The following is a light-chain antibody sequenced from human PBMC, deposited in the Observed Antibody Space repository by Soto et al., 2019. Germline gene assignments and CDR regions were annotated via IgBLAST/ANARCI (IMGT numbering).Light chain of an antibody. V-gene: IGKV1-9*01. CDR1: QGISSY. J-gene: IGKJ5*01. Sequence: DLQLTQSPSFLSASVGDRVTISCRASQGISSYLAWYQQTLGKAPKLLIYASPILQSGVPSRFSGSGSGTEFTFTISSLQPEDFATYYCQQLNTFPVTFGQGTRLAI. CDR3: QQLNTFPVT. CDR2: ASP.